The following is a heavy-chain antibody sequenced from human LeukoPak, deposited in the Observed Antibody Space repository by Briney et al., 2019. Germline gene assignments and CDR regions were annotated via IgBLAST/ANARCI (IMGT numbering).Heavy chain of an antibody. CDR1: GFTLGNYA. CDR2: TSSSGGST. CDR3: AKSSYYDTSGFYREYYFDY. V-gene: IGHV3-23*01. D-gene: IGHD3-22*01. Sequence: QPGGSLRVSCAASGFTLGNYAMSWVRQAPGKGLEWVSSTSSSGGSTYYADSVKGRFTFSRDNPKNTLYLQMNSLRAEDTAVYYCAKSSYYDTSGFYREYYFDYWGQGTLVTVSS. J-gene: IGHJ4*02.